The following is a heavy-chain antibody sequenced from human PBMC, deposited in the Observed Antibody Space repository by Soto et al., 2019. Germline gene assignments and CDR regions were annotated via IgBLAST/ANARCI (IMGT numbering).Heavy chain of an antibody. CDR1: GFTFSSYW. J-gene: IGHJ4*02. Sequence: GGSLRLSCAASGFTFSSYWMHWVRQAPGKGLVWVSRINSDGSSTSYADSVKGRFTISRDNAKNTLYLQMNSLRAEDTAVYYCAKAAGVVVITSYFDYWGQGTLVTVSS. D-gene: IGHD3-22*01. V-gene: IGHV3-74*01. CDR3: AKAAGVVVITSYFDY. CDR2: INSDGSST.